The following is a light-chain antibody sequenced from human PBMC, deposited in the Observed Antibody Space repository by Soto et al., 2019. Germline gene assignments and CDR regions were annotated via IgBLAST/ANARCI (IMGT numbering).Light chain of an antibody. Sequence: QSVLTQPPSVSGAPGQRVTISCTGSSSNIGAGFDVHWYKQLPGTAPKLLIYANRNRPSGVPDRFSGSKSGTSASLAITGLQAEDEADYYCSSYTSSSTLVFGGGTKLTVL. CDR2: ANR. CDR1: SSNIGAGFD. V-gene: IGLV1-40*01. CDR3: SSYTSSSTLV. J-gene: IGLJ3*02.